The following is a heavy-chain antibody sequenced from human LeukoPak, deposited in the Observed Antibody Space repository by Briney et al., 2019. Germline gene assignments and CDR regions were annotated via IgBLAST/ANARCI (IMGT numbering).Heavy chain of an antibody. D-gene: IGHD2-2*02. J-gene: IGHJ3*02. CDR1: GYSFTGYY. Sequence: AASVKVSCKPSGYSFTGYYMHWVRQAPGHGLEWMGWINPNSGGTNYAQRFQGRVTMTRDTSISTAYMELSRLRSDDTAVYYCARERGYCSSSTCYTSDAFDIWGQGTMVTVSS. CDR2: INPNSGGT. V-gene: IGHV1-2*02. CDR3: ARERGYCSSSTCYTSDAFDI.